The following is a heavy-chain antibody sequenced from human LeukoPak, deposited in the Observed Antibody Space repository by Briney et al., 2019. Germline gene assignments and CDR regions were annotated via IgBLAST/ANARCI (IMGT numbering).Heavy chain of an antibody. V-gene: IGHV3-23*01. D-gene: IGHD2-8*02. J-gene: IGHJ4*02. CDR3: AKGPLGYCTGGVCHRFDY. CDR2: ISGSGGST. Sequence: PGGSLRLSCAASGFTFSSYAMSWVRQAPGKGLEWVSAISGSGGSTYYADSVKGRFTISRDNSKNTLYLQTNSLRAEDTAVYYCAKGPLGYCTGGVCHRFDYWGQGTLVTVSS. CDR1: GFTFSSYA.